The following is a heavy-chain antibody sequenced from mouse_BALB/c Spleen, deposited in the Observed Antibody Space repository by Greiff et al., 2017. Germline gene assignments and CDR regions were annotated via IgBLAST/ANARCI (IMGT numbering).Heavy chain of an antibody. Sequence: EVKLMESGAELVKPGASVKLSCTASGFNIKDTYMHWVKQRPEQGLEWIGRIDPANGNTKYDPKFQGKATITADTSSNTAYLQLSSLTSEDTAVYYCAHYYGSSYWYFDVWGAGTTVTVSS. D-gene: IGHD1-1*01. CDR3: AHYYGSSYWYFDV. V-gene: IGHV14-3*02. J-gene: IGHJ1*01. CDR2: IDPANGNT. CDR1: GFNIKDTY.